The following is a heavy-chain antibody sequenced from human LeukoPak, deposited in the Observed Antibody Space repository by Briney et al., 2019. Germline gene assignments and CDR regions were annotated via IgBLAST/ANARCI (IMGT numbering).Heavy chain of an antibody. Sequence: SETLSLTCTVSGGSISSGDYYWSWIRQPPGKGLEWIGYIYNSGTIYYNPSLKSRVTISVDTSKNQFSLKLSSVTAADTAVYYCARHVRHGYNTRVAYWYFDLWGRGTLVTVSS. J-gene: IGHJ2*01. CDR1: GGSISSGDYY. D-gene: IGHD5-24*01. V-gene: IGHV4-30-4*01. CDR2: IYNSGTI. CDR3: ARHVRHGYNTRVAYWYFDL.